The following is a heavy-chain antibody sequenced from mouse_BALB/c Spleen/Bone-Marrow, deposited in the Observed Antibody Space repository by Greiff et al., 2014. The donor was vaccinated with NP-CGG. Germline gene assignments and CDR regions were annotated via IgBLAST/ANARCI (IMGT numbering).Heavy chain of an antibody. D-gene: IGHD2-12*01. Sequence: VQLQQSGAELVKPGASVKLSCKASGYTFTSYYMYWVKQRPGQGLEWIGEINPSNGGTNFNEKFKSKATLTVDKSSSTAYMQLSSLTSEDSAVHYCTRSRRAMDYWGQGTSVTVSS. CDR1: GYTFTSYY. J-gene: IGHJ4*01. CDR3: TRSRRAMDY. CDR2: INPSNGGT. V-gene: IGHV1S81*02.